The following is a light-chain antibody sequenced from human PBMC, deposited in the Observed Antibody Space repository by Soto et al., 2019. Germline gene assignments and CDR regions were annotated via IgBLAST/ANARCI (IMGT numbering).Light chain of an antibody. CDR2: KAS. J-gene: IGKJ4*01. V-gene: IGKV1-5*03. CDR3: QQYNSYSPLT. Sequence: DIQMTQSPSTLPASVGDRVTITCRANQSISTWLAWYQQNPGKAPNLLIYKASRLETGVPSRFGGSGSGTEFTPTISFLQPDDFATYYCQQYNSYSPLTFGGGTKVDI. CDR1: QSISTW.